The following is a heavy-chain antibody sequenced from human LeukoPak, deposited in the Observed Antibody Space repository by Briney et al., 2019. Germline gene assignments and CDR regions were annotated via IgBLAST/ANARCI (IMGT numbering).Heavy chain of an antibody. J-gene: IGHJ4*02. Sequence: GGSLRLSCAASGFTFSTNAMSWVRQAPGKGLEWVSAISGRTGSTYYSDSVKGRFTISRDNSKSTLYLQMDSLGAEDTAVYYCAKCGNSGCHLIDYWGQGTLVTVSS. D-gene: IGHD5-12*01. CDR2: ISGRTGST. CDR3: AKCGNSGCHLIDY. V-gene: IGHV3-23*01. CDR1: GFTFSTNA.